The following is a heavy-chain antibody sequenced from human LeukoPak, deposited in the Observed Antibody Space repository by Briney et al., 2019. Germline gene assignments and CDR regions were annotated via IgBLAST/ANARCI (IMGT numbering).Heavy chain of an antibody. J-gene: IGHJ4*02. CDR3: AKERPKWLSPQTVVLLDEYYFDY. CDR1: GFSFSSYG. CDR2: IRSDGSNK. D-gene: IGHD3-22*01. Sequence: GGSLRLSCAGSGFSFSSYGMHWVRQAPGKGLEWMAFIRSDGSNKYYADSVKGRFTISRDNSKNTLYLQMNSLRAEDTAVYYCAKERPKWLSPQTVVLLDEYYFDYWGQGTLVTVSS. V-gene: IGHV3-30*02.